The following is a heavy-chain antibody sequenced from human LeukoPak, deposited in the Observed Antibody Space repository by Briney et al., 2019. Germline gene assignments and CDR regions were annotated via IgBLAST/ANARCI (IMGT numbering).Heavy chain of an antibody. CDR1: GFTFSSYG. V-gene: IGHV3-30*02. CDR2: IRYDGSNK. D-gene: IGHD3-10*01. J-gene: IGHJ3*02. CDR3: ARDRPLLWFGELLNDAFDI. Sequence: PGGSLRLSCAASGFTFSSYGMHWVRQAPGKGLEWVAFIRYDGSNKYYADSVKGRFTISRDNSKNTLYLQMNSLRAEDTAVYYCARDRPLLWFGELLNDAFDIWGQGTMVTVSS.